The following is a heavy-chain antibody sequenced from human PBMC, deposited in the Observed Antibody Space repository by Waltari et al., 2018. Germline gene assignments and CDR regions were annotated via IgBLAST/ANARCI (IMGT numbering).Heavy chain of an antibody. D-gene: IGHD6-19*01. V-gene: IGHV4-34*01. CDR3: ARGESLYNSDWTPRGYYYYGMDV. Sequence: QVQLQQWGAGLLKPSETLSLTCAMSGGSFNGYDWSWFRQPPGKGLEWIGEINHSGSTNYNPSLKSRVTMSVDTAKNQFSLNRSSVTAADTAVYYCARGESLYNSDWTPRGYYYYGMDVWGQGTTVTVSS. CDR1: GGSFNGYD. J-gene: IGHJ6*02. CDR2: INHSGST.